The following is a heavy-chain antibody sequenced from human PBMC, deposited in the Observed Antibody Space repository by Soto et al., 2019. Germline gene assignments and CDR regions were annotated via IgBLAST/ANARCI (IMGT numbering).Heavy chain of an antibody. J-gene: IGHJ4*02. D-gene: IGHD5-12*01. CDR3: AREGGYDHYFDY. V-gene: IGHV3-53*04. CDR2: IYSDDTT. Sequence: EVQLVESGGGLVQPGGSLRLSCAVSGFTVSNNYMNWVRQAPGKGLEWVSVIYSDDTTFYADSVKGRFTISRHNSKNTLYLQMNSLSTEDPAVYYCAREGGYDHYFDYWGQGTLGTVSS. CDR1: GFTVSNNY.